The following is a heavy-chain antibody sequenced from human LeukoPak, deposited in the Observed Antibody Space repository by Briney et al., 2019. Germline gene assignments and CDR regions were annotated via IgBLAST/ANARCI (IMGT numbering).Heavy chain of an antibody. V-gene: IGHV3-30*02. CDR2: IRYDGSNK. J-gene: IGHJ4*02. CDR3: AKDLADIVVVVAATPADY. D-gene: IGHD2-15*01. Sequence: GGSLRLSCAASGFTFSSYGMHWVRQAPGKGLEWVAFIRYDGSNKYYADSVKGRFTISRDNSKNTLYLQMNSLRAEDTAVYYCAKDLADIVVVVAATPADYWGQGTLVTVSS. CDR1: GFTFSSYG.